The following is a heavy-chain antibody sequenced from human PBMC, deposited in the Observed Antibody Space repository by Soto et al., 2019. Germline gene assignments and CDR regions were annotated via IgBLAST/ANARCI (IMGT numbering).Heavy chain of an antibody. V-gene: IGHV3-11*01. CDR2: ISSSGSTI. CDR1: GFTFSDYY. Sequence: GGSLRLSCAASGFTFSDYYMSWIRQAPGKGLEWVSYISSSGSTIYYADSVKGRFTISRDNAKNSPYLQMNSLKTEDTAVYYCMRLQLKDYFDYWGQGTLVTVSS. CDR3: MRLQLKDYFDY. J-gene: IGHJ4*02. D-gene: IGHD5-12*01.